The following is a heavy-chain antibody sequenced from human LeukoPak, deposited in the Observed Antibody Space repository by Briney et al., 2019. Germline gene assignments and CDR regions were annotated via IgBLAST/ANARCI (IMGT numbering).Heavy chain of an antibody. CDR3: ARGEHFLSGPYQRAFDH. Sequence: GGSLRLSCAASGFTFRSHEMNWGRQAPGKGLEWVSYISDSGTTIYYADSVKGRFTISRDNAKNSLYLQMNSLRAEDTALYYCARGEHFLSGPYQRAFDHWGQGVLVTVSS. CDR2: ISDSGTTI. D-gene: IGHD2-15*01. J-gene: IGHJ4*02. CDR1: GFTFRSHE. V-gene: IGHV3-48*03.